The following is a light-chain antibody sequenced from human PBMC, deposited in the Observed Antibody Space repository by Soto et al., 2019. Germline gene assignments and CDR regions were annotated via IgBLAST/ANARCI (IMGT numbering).Light chain of an antibody. CDR1: QSISNW. Sequence: DIQMTQPPSTLYSSVGDRVTITCRASQSISNWLAWYQQKPGIAPKLLIYDASNLESGVPSRFSGSGSGTEFTLTISSLQPDDFATYYCQQYSSYSPWTFGQGTKV. J-gene: IGKJ1*01. CDR3: QQYSSYSPWT. CDR2: DAS. V-gene: IGKV1-5*01.